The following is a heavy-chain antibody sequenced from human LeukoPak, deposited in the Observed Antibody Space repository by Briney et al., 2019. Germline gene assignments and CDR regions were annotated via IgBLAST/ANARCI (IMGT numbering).Heavy chain of an antibody. D-gene: IGHD1-14*01. CDR3: ARGNRGPLAMNWFDP. V-gene: IGHV1-8*01. CDR2: MNPNSGNT. CDR1: GYTFTSYD. J-gene: IGHJ5*02. Sequence: ASVKVSCKASGYTFTSYDINWVRQATGQGLEWMGWMNPNSGNTGYAQKFQGRVTMTRNTSISTASMELSSMRSEDTAAYYWARGNRGPLAMNWFDPWGQGTLVTVSS.